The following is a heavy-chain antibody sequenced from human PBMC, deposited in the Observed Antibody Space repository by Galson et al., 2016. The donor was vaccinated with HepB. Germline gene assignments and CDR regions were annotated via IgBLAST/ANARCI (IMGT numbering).Heavy chain of an antibody. CDR3: ARDPRKIRYQLLEIYYYYYAMDV. J-gene: IGHJ6*02. V-gene: IGHV1-18*01. CDR1: GENGNTEG. D-gene: IGHD2-2*01. CDR2: TREQKGKT. Sequence: SGKEEGENGNTEGISWVRQGEGKGRERRGGTREQKGKTKEAEKGQGRVTKTTDTSTSTAYMETRSMRADETAVYYCARDPRKIRYQLLEIYYYYYAMDVWGQGTPVTVSS.